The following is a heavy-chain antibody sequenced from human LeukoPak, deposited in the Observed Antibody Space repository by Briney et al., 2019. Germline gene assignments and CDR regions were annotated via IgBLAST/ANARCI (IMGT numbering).Heavy chain of an antibody. CDR2: ISYDGSNK. D-gene: IGHD6-19*01. V-gene: IGHV3-30*04. Sequence: PGGSLRLSCAASGFTFSSYAMHWVRQAPGKGLEWVAVISYDGSNKYYADSVKGRFTISRDNSKNTLYLQMNSLRAEDTAVYYCAKEAGGIAVAGEARYFDYWGQGTLVTVSS. CDR1: GFTFSSYA. J-gene: IGHJ4*02. CDR3: AKEAGGIAVAGEARYFDY.